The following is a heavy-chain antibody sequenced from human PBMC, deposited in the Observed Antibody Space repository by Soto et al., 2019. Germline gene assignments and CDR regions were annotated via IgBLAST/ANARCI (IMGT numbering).Heavy chain of an antibody. V-gene: IGHV4-39*01. CDR3: GRHLNPNYYASSGYAVDS. CDR2: IHYRGSI. Sequence: PSETLSLTCTVSRGSVSSSSYCWGWIRQPPGKGLEWIGTIHYRGSIYYNPSLKSRVTISVDTSKNQFSLKLTSVTAADTAVYYCGRHLNPNYYASSGYAVDSWGHGTLVTVSS. J-gene: IGHJ5*01. CDR1: RGSVSSSSYC. D-gene: IGHD3-22*01.